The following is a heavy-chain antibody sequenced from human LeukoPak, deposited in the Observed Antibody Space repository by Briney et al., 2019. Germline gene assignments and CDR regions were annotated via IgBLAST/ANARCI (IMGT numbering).Heavy chain of an antibody. CDR3: ARDHYDILTGHNRYYFDY. D-gene: IGHD3-9*01. CDR2: IIPIFGTA. V-gene: IGHV1-69*06. J-gene: IGHJ4*02. CDR1: GGTFSSYA. Sequence: ASVKVSCKASGGTFSSYAISWLRQAPGQGLEWMGGIIPIFGTANYAQKFQGRVTITADKSTSTAYMELSSLRSEDTAVYYCARDHYDILTGHNRYYFDYWGQGTLVTVSS.